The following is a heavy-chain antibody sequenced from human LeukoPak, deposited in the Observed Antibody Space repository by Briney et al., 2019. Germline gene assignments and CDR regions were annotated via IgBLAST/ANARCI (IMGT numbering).Heavy chain of an antibody. Sequence: PGGSLRLSCAASGFTVSSNYMSWVRQAPGKGLEWVSVIYSGGSTYYADSVKGRFTISRHNSKNTLYLQMNSLRAEDTAVYYCAKAVRWLLNNFDYWGQGTLVTVSS. D-gene: IGHD3-22*01. CDR3: AKAVRWLLNNFDY. V-gene: IGHV3-53*04. J-gene: IGHJ4*02. CDR2: IYSGGST. CDR1: GFTVSSNY.